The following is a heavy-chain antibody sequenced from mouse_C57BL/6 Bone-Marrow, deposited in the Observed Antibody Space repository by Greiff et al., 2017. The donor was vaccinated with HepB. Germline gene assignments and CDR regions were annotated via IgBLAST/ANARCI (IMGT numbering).Heavy chain of an antibody. Sequence: ESGPGLVKPSQSLSLTCSVTGYSITSGYYWNWIRQFPGNKLEWMGYISYDGSNNYNPSLKNRISITRDTSKNQFCLKLNSVTTEDTATYYCATPSYGSSYAWFAYWGQGTLVTVSA. CDR2: ISYDGSN. V-gene: IGHV3-6*01. CDR3: ATPSYGSSYAWFAY. D-gene: IGHD1-1*01. CDR1: GYSITSGYY. J-gene: IGHJ3*01.